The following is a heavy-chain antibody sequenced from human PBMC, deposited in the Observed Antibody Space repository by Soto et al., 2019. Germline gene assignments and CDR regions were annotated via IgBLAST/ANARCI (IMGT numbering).Heavy chain of an antibody. J-gene: IGHJ4*02. CDR3: ARDIPDDDYGDYVPLDY. D-gene: IGHD4-17*01. CDR1: GFTFSSYG. CDR2: IWYDGSNK. Sequence: GGSLRLSCAASGFTFSSYGMHWVRQAPGKGLEWVAVIWYDGSNKYYADSVKGRFTISRDNSKNTLYLQMNSLRAEDTAVYYCARDIPDDDYGDYVPLDYWGQGTLVTVSS. V-gene: IGHV3-33*01.